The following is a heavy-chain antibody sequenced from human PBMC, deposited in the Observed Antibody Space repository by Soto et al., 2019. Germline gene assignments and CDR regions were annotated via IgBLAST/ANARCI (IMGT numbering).Heavy chain of an antibody. CDR3: AREFCSAGNCYTYYFDP. V-gene: IGHV3-74*01. J-gene: IGHJ5*02. D-gene: IGHD2-21*01. CDR2: INTDGSNT. Sequence: WVWRAPGKELVWVSHINTDGSNTNYADSVKGRFTISRDNAKSTLFLQMNSLRDEDTGVYYCAREFCSAGNCYTYYFDPLVQGIPVTVSS.